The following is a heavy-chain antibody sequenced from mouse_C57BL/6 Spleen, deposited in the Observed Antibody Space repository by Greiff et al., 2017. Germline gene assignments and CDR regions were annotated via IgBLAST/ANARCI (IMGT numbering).Heavy chain of an antibody. J-gene: IGHJ2*01. D-gene: IGHD1-1*01. CDR3: ARITTVVAYYFDY. CDR1: GYTFTSYW. Sequence: QVQLQQPGAELVKPGASVKMSCKASGYTFTSYWITWVKQRPGQGLEWIGDIYPGSGSTNYNEKFKSKATLTVDTSSSTAYMQLSSLTSEDSAVYDGARITTVVAYYFDYWGQGTTLTVSA. V-gene: IGHV1-55*01. CDR2: IYPGSGST.